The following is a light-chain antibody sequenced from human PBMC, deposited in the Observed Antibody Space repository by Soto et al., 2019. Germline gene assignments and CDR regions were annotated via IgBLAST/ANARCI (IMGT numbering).Light chain of an antibody. CDR1: QSVSSTF. V-gene: IGKV3-20*01. J-gene: IGKJ1*01. Sequence: EIVLTQSPATLSLSSGEGATLSCSASQSVSSTFLAWYQHKPGRPPRLLIYGASSRATDIPDRFSGGGSGTDFTLTIIRLEPEDFAVYYCQQYGSSRRTFGQGTKVDIK. CDR3: QQYGSSRRT. CDR2: GAS.